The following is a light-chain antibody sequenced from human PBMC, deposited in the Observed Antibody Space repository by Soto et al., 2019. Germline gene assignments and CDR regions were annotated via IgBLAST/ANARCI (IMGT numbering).Light chain of an antibody. V-gene: IGLV2-14*03. CDR3: SSYPRSNPYF. CDR2: VLN. J-gene: IGLJ1*01. CDR1: SVDVGSFKY. Sequence: QSVLTQPASVSGSPGQSIAISCTGTSVDVGSFKYVSWYQQHPGNVLKLLFYVLNNRPSGFFIRFSASKSGNTASLTIFGLQVEDEADYFCSSYPRSNPYFFGTGTKVTVL.